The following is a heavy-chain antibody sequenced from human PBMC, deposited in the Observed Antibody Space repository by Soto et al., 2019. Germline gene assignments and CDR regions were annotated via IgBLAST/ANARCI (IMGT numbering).Heavy chain of an antibody. CDR3: ARHYPTGNNWNYFDY. J-gene: IGHJ4*02. V-gene: IGHV1-8*02. D-gene: IGHD1-1*01. CDR2: MNPNSGNT. Sequence: ASVKVSCKASGYTFTDYYINWVRQATGQGLEWMGWMNPNSGNTGYAQKFQGRVTMTRNTSISTAYMELGSLRSEDTAVYYCARHYPTGNNWNYFDYWGRGALVTVSS. CDR1: GYTFTDYY.